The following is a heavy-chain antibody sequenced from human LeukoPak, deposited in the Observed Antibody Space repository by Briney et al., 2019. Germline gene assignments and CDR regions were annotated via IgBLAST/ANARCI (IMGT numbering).Heavy chain of an antibody. D-gene: IGHD3-16*01. CDR3: ARDRCALGY. CDR1: GGSISPYY. CDR2: IYYSGTT. J-gene: IGHJ4*02. Sequence: SQTLSLTCSVSGGSISPYYWSWIRQPPGKGLEWIGYIYYSGTTNYNPSLKSRVAISVDTSKNQFSLKLSSVTAADTAVYYCARDRCALGYWGQGTLVTVSS. V-gene: IGHV4-59*01.